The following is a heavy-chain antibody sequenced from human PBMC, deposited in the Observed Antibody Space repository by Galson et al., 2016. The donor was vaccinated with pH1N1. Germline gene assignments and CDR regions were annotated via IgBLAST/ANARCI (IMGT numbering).Heavy chain of an antibody. J-gene: IGHJ4*02. CDR3: ARIFHGDYTNYFDY. Sequence: PALVKPTQTLTLTCTFSGFSLSTSGMCVSWIRQPPGKALEWLALIDWDDDKYYSTSLKARLTISKDTSKNQVVLTMTNMDPVDTATYYCARIFHGDYTNYFDYWGQGTLVTVSS. CDR2: IDWDDDK. CDR1: GFSLSTSGMC. V-gene: IGHV2-70*01. D-gene: IGHD4-17*01.